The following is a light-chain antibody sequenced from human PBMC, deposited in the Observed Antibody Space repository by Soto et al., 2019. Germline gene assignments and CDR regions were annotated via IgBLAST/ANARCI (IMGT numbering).Light chain of an antibody. CDR1: QSVSSN. CDR3: RQRWLWWP. Sequence: IVFTNSELSLFWSPEERATLSCRASQSVSSNLAWYQQKPGQAPRLLIYHASNSATGIPARFSGRVSGTDFTLANACLDADDFAVYYSRQRWLWWPLGQGTKV. V-gene: IGKV3-11*01. CDR2: HAS. J-gene: IGKJ1*01.